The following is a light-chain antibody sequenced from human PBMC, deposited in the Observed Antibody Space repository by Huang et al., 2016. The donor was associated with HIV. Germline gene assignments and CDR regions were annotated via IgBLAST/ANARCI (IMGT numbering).Light chain of an antibody. CDR3: QQYSTSSYT. CDR2: DAH. CDR1: QSGRNNY. J-gene: IGKJ2*01. Sequence: IVLTQSPATLSLSPGERATLTCGASQSGRNNYLAWYQQKPGLAPRLLISDAHVRATGIPDRFSGSGSGTDFTLTISRLEPEDFAMYYCQQYSTSSYTFGQGTKVDI. V-gene: IGKV3D-20*01.